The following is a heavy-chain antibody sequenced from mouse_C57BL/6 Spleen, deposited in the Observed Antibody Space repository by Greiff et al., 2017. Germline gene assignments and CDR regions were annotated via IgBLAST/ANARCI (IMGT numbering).Heavy chain of an antibody. Sequence: QVQLQQPGAELVRPGSSVKLSCKASGYTFTSYWMHWVKQRPIQGLEWIGNIDPSDSETHYNQKFKDKATLTVDKSSSTAYMQLSSLTSEDSAVYYCARGAYSNYGFDYWGQGTTLTVSS. J-gene: IGHJ2*01. CDR2: IDPSDSET. D-gene: IGHD2-5*01. CDR3: ARGAYSNYGFDY. CDR1: GYTFTSYW. V-gene: IGHV1-52*01.